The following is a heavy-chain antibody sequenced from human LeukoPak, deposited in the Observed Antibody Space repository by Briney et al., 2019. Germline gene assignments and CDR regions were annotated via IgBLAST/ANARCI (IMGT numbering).Heavy chain of an antibody. Sequence: ASVKVSCKASGYTFTGYYLHWVRQAPGQGLEWMGWINPNSGATNYAQKFQGRVTMTRDTSISTAYMELSSPRSDDTAVYYCARGIAVAGVDYWGQGTLVTVSS. CDR3: ARGIAVAGVDY. J-gene: IGHJ4*02. D-gene: IGHD6-19*01. CDR1: GYTFTGYY. CDR2: INPNSGAT. V-gene: IGHV1-2*02.